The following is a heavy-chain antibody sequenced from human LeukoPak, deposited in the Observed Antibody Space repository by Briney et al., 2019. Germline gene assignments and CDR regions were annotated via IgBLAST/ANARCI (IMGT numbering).Heavy chain of an antibody. J-gene: IGHJ4*02. Sequence: GGSLRLSCAASGFTFSSYAMHWVRQAPGKGLEWVAVISYDGSNKYYADSVKGRFTISRDNSKNTLYLQMNGLRAEDTAVYYCARQSPQEAAAGTGDYFDYWGQGTLVTVSS. V-gene: IGHV3-30-3*01. CDR3: ARQSPQEAAAGTGDYFDY. CDR1: GFTFSSYA. CDR2: ISYDGSNK. D-gene: IGHD6-13*01.